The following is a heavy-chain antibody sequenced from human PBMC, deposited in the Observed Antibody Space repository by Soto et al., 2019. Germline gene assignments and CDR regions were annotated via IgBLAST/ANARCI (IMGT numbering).Heavy chain of an antibody. CDR1: GFTFSSYG. V-gene: IGHV3-30*18. D-gene: IGHD3-3*01. Sequence: VQLVESGGGVVQPGRSLRLSCAASGFTFSSYGMHWVRQAPGKGLEWVAVISYDGSNKYYADSVKGRFTISRDNSKNTLYLQMNSLRAEDTAVYYCAKDFPTYDFWSGYPVDYYYGMDVWGQGTTVTVSS. CDR2: ISYDGSNK. CDR3: AKDFPTYDFWSGYPVDYYYGMDV. J-gene: IGHJ6*02.